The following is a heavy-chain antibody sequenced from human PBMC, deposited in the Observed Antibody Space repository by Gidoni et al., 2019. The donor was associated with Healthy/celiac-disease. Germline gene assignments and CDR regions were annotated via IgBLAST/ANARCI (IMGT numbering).Heavy chain of an antibody. J-gene: IGHJ4*02. CDR2: ISSSSSYI. CDR3: ARSGDPPYYFDY. D-gene: IGHD2-21*02. CDR1: GFTFSSYS. V-gene: IGHV3-21*01. Sequence: EVKLVESGGGLVKPGGSLRLSCAASGFTFSSYSMNWVRQAPGKGLEWVSSISSSSSYIYYADSVKGRFTISRDNAKNSLYLQMNSLRAEDTAVYYCARSGDPPYYFDYWGQGTLVTVSS.